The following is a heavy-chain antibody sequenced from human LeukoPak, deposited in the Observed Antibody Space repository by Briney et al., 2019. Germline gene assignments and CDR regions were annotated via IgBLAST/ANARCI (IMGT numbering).Heavy chain of an antibody. CDR2: ISYVGSNK. CDR3: AKDQAAPVLEY. D-gene: IGHD6-25*01. Sequence: GGSLRLSCAASGFTFSGCCMHWVRQAPGKGLGWVAVISYVGSNKYSAHTVKGRFTLSRENFQKTLFLQINSLGPEGTRFIFCAKDQAAPVLEYWGQGTLVSVSS. J-gene: IGHJ4*02. CDR1: GFTFSGCC. V-gene: IGHV3-30*18.